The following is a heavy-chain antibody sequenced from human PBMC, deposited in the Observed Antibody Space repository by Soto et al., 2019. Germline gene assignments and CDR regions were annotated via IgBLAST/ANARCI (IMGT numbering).Heavy chain of an antibody. J-gene: IGHJ4*02. D-gene: IGHD2-15*01. V-gene: IGHV3-7*01. CDR3: TRWDGRCSGGSCFFDS. CDR1: GFSLTGYW. CDR2: INEDGTKR. Sequence: GGSLRLSCIASGFSLTGYWMSWVRQTPGKGLEWVAKINEDGTKRDYMESVEGRFTISRDNAKNSLSLQMNSLRADDAAVYYCTRWDGRCSGGSCFFDSWGQGTLVTVSS.